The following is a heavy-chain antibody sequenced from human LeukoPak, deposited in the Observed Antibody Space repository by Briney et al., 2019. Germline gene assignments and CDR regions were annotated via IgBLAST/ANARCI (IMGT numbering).Heavy chain of an antibody. Sequence: PSETLSLTCAVSAGSITSSSYSWGWIRQFPGEGLEWIGSIYYSGSTYCNPSLQSRVAISVDTSKNQFSLKLNSVTAADTAMYYCARSGGYCGPTTCHVTNFDFWGQGALVTVSS. V-gene: IGHV4-39*01. CDR3: ARSGGYCGPTTCHVTNFDF. J-gene: IGHJ4*02. CDR2: IYYSGST. D-gene: IGHD2-15*01. CDR1: AGSITSSSYS.